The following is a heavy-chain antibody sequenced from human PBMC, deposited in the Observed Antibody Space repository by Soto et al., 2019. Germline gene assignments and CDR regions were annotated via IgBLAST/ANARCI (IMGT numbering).Heavy chain of an antibody. CDR2: ISGSGGST. D-gene: IGHD3-22*01. CDR1: GFPFSSYA. J-gene: IGHJ4*02. CDR3: GKGAAYHYDRSGYGFYFEY. V-gene: IGHV3-23*01. Sequence: EVQLLESGGGLVQPGGSLRLSCAASGFPFSSYAMSWVRQAPGKGLEWVSTISGSGGSTHYADSVKGRFTISRDNSKNTLYLQMDSLRAEDTAVYYCGKGAAYHYDRSGYGFYFEYWGQGTLVTVSS.